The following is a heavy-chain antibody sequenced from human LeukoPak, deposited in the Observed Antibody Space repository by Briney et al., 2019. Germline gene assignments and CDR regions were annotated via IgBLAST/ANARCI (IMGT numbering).Heavy chain of an antibody. J-gene: IGHJ3*02. Sequence: GESLKISCKGSGYSFTSYWIGWVRQMPGKGLEWMGIIYPGDSDTRYSPSFQGQVTISADKSISTAYLQWSSLKASDTAMYYCASPYYGGNSDDAFDIWGQGTMVTVSS. D-gene: IGHD4-23*01. CDR3: ASPYYGGNSDDAFDI. CDR1: GYSFTSYW. CDR2: IYPGDSDT. V-gene: IGHV5-51*01.